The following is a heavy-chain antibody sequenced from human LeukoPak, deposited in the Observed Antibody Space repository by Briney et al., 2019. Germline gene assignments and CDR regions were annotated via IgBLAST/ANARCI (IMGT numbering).Heavy chain of an antibody. V-gene: IGHV3-23*01. J-gene: IGHJ5*02. CDR3: AKMGGRVWYKVPET. CDR2: ISGSGQTT. D-gene: IGHD6-19*01. Sequence: GGSLRLSCTASVFNFSVAWVRQAPGMGLEWFSSISGSGQTTYYAAFVSGRFTISRDSSKNTVYLQMSGLRVEDTALYYCAKMGGRVWYKVPETWGQGTLVTVSS. CDR1: VFNFS.